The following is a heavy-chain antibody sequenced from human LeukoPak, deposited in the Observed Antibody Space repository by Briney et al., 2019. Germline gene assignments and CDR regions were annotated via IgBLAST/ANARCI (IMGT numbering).Heavy chain of an antibody. CDR3: AKVSSLTVTLRGYFQH. Sequence: GGSLRLSCAASGFTVSSNYMSWVRQAPGKGLEWVSLIYSGGTTYYADSVKGRFTISRDNAENSLYLQMDSLRPEDTALYYCAKVSSLTVTLRGYFQHWGQGTLVTVSS. CDR1: GFTVSSNY. D-gene: IGHD4-17*01. J-gene: IGHJ1*01. V-gene: IGHV3-53*05. CDR2: IYSGGTT.